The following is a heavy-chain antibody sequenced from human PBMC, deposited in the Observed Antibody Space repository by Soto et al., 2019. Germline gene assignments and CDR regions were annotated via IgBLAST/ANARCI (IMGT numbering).Heavy chain of an antibody. V-gene: IGHV6-1*01. CDR3: ARDPEAGAGAGAWYRGVLDF. Sequence: PSPTLSLTCAISGDSVSSNSAAWNWIRQSPSRGLEWLGRTYYRSKWYNDYAVSVKSRITINPDTSKNQFSLQLNSVTPEDTAVYYCARDPEAGAGAGAWYRGVLDFRAQATLLTVTS. CDR2: TYYRSKWYN. CDR1: GDSVSSNSAA. D-gene: IGHD3-10*01. J-gene: IGHJ4*02.